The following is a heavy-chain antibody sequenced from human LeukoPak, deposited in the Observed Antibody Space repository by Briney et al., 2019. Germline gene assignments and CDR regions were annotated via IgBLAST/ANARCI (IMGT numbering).Heavy chain of an antibody. J-gene: IGHJ4*02. V-gene: IGHV3-23*01. D-gene: IGHD3-22*01. CDR2: ISGSGGST. CDR1: GFTFSSYA. CDR3: AKALEVGSGYFACDY. Sequence: GGSLGLSCAASGFTFSSYAMSWVRQAPGKGLEWVSAISGSGGSTYYADSVKGRFTISRDNSKNTLYLQMNSLRAEDTAVYYCAKALEVGSGYFACDYWGQGTLVTVSS.